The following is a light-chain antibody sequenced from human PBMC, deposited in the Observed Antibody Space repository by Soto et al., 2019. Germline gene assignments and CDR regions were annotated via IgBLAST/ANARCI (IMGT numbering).Light chain of an antibody. CDR2: WAS. CDR1: QTVLYSSNNKNP. J-gene: IGKJ2*01. V-gene: IGKV4-1*01. Sequence: DIVMTQSPASLAVSLGERATLNCRSSQTVLYSSNNKNPLAWYQQKPGQPPKLLIYWASTRESGVPDRFSGSGSGTDFTLTISSLQAEDVAVYYCQQYYTTPYTFGQGTKLEI. CDR3: QQYYTTPYT.